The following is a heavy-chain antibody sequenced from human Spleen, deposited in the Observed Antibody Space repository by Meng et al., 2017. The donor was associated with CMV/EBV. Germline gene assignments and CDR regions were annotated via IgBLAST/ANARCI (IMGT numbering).Heavy chain of an antibody. V-gene: IGHV3-64*02. CDR3: AKDNWNYRSYFDY. Sequence: GESLKISCAASGFTFSSYAMHWVRQAPGKGLEYVSGINDNGDSTYYADSVKGRFTISRDNSKNTLYLQMNSLRAEDTAVYYCAKDNWNYRSYFDYWGQGTLVTVSS. D-gene: IGHD1-7*01. J-gene: IGHJ4*02. CDR2: INDNGDST. CDR1: GFTFSSYA.